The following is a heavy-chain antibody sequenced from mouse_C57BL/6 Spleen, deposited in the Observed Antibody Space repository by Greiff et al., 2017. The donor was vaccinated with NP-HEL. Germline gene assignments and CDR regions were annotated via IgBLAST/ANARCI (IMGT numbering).Heavy chain of an antibody. Sequence: EVKLQESGGGLVQPGGSLSLSCAASGFTFTDYYMSWVRQPPGKALEWLGFIRNKANGYTTEYSASVKGRFTISRDNSQSILYLQMNALRAEDSATYYCASLGGYDGHYFDYWGQGTTLTVSS. V-gene: IGHV7-3*01. CDR2: IRNKANGYTT. D-gene: IGHD2-3*01. J-gene: IGHJ2*01. CDR1: GFTFTDYY. CDR3: ASLGGYDGHYFDY.